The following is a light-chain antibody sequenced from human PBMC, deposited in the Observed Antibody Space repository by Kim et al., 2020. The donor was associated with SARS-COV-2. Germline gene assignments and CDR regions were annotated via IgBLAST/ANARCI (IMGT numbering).Light chain of an antibody. CDR1: QDISIW. Sequence: DIQMTQSQSSVSASVGDRVTITCRASQDISIWLAWYQQKPGKAPKLLIYTASSLQSGVPSRFSGSGSGTDFTLTISSLQPEDFATYYCQQAISFPHTFGQGTKLEI. CDR3: QQAISFPHT. J-gene: IGKJ2*01. CDR2: TAS. V-gene: IGKV1-12*01.